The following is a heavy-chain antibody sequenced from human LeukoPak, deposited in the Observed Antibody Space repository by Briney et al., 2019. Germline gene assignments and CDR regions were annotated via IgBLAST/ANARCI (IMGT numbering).Heavy chain of an antibody. CDR1: GFTFCSYW. J-gene: IGHJ4*02. D-gene: IGHD2-2*01. Sequence: GVSLRLSCAASGFTFCSYWMSWVRQAPGKGLEWVVNIKQDGSEKYYVDSVKGRFTISRDNAKNSLYLQMNSLRAEDTAVYYCAREGDIVVVPLIWGQGTLVTVSS. CDR3: AREGDIVVVPLI. V-gene: IGHV3-7*03. CDR2: IKQDGSEK.